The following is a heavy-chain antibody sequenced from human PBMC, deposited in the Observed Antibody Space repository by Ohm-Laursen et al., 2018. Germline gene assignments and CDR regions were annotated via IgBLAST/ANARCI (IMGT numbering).Heavy chain of an antibody. J-gene: IGHJ4*02. V-gene: IGHV3-15*01. D-gene: IGHD6-13*01. Sequence: SLRLSCAASGFIFSDYAMNWVRQAPGKGLEWVGRIKSKTDGGTTDYAAPVKGRFTISRDDSKNTLYLQMNSLKTEDTAVYYCTTLAGIAAAGSGYWGQGTLVTVSS. CDR2: IKSKTDGGTT. CDR3: TTLAGIAAAGSGY. CDR1: GFIFSDYA.